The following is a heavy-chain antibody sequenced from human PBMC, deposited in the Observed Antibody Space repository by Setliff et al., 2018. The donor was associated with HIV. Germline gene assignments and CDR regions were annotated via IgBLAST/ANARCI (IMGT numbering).Heavy chain of an antibody. CDR1: GFSLNTNGVG. D-gene: IGHD3-22*01. J-gene: IGHJ3*02. CDR2: IYTSGRT. CDR3: ARAGEGSGYPTNRQRDPFDI. V-gene: IGHV4-61*05. Sequence: SGPTLVNPTQTLTLTCTFSGFSLNTNGVGVGWIRKPPGKGLEWIVDIYTSGRTIYNPSLKSRVTMSLDTSKNQFSLRLKSGTAADTAIYYCARAGEGSGYPTNRQRDPFDIWGQGTMVTVSS.